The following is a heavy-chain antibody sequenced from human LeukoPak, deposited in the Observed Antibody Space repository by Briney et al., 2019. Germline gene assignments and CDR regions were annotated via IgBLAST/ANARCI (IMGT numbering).Heavy chain of an antibody. CDR2: IKQDGSEK. D-gene: IGHD1-1*01. CDR3: ARDPGANWDPRGEYYFDY. Sequence: GGSLRLSCAASGFTFSSYAMHWVRQAPGKGLEWVANIKQDGSEKYYVDSVKGRFTISRDNAKNSLYLQMNSLRAEDTAVYYCARDPGANWDPRGEYYFDYWGQGTLVTVSS. J-gene: IGHJ4*02. CDR1: GFTFSSYA. V-gene: IGHV3-7*01.